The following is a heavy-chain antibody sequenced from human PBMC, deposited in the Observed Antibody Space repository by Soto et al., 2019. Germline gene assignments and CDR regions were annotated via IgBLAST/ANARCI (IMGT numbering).Heavy chain of an antibody. J-gene: IGHJ4*02. CDR1: SGSVRIGSSY. D-gene: IGHD2-21*01. Sequence: SETLSLTCIVSSGSVRIGSSYWTWTRQPPGKGLEWIGYFHYSGSTNYNPSLKSRVTISGDTSKNHFSLRLNSVTAADTAVYYCARRFTGNGGDKCDYWGQGKLVT. CDR3: ARRFTGNGGDKCDY. CDR2: FHYSGST. V-gene: IGHV4-61*03.